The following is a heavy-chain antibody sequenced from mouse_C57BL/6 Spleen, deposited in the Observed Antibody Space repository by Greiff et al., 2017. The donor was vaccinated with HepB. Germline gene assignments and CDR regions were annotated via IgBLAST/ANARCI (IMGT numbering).Heavy chain of an antibody. J-gene: IGHJ4*01. V-gene: IGHV1-64*01. CDR2: IHPNSGST. CDR3: ARWGPDDSNFMDY. D-gene: IGHD2-5*01. Sequence: QVQLQQPGAELVKPGASVKLSCKASGYTFTSYWMHWVKQRPGQGLEWIGMIHPNSGSTNYNEKFKSKATLTVDKSSSTAYMQLSSLTSEDSAVYYGARWGPDDSNFMDYWGQGTSVTVSS. CDR1: GYTFTSYW.